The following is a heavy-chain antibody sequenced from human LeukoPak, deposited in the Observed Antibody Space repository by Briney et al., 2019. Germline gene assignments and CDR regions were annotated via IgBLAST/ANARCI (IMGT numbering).Heavy chain of an antibody. J-gene: IGHJ3*02. D-gene: IGHD5-24*01. V-gene: IGHV3-23*01. Sequence: GGSLRLFCAASGFSFSSYGMHWVRQAPGKGLEWVSAISCSGCSTYYADSVKGRFTISRDNSENTLYLQMNSLRAEDTAVYYCAKTVEMATIWDAFDIWGQGTMVTVSS. CDR2: ISCSGCST. CDR1: GFSFSSYG. CDR3: AKTVEMATIWDAFDI.